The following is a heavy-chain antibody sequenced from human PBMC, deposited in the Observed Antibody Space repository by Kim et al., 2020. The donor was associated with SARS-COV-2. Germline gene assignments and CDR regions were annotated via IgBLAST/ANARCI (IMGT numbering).Heavy chain of an antibody. V-gene: IGHV3-49*03. J-gene: IGHJ5*02. CDR3: TRAQEQLWSINWFDP. D-gene: IGHD5-18*01. CDR1: GFTFGDYA. Sequence: GGSLRLSCTASGFTFGDYAMSWFRQAPGKGLEWVGFIRSKAYGGTTEYAASVKGRFTISRDDSKSIAYLQMNSLKTEDTAVYYCTRAQEQLWSINWFDPWGQGTLVTVSS. CDR2: IRSKAYGGTT.